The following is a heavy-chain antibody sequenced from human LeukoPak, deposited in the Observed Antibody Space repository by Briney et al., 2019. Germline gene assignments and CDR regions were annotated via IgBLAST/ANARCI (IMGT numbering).Heavy chain of an antibody. V-gene: IGHV3-30*04. CDR1: GFTFSGYA. CDR3: ARDHLRFLEWLSDLQDYYYYGMDV. D-gene: IGHD3-3*01. CDR2: ISYDGGNK. Sequence: GGSLRLSCAASGFTFSGYAMHWVRQAPGKGLEWVAVISYDGGNKYYADSVKGRFTISRDNSKNTLYLQMNSLRAEDTAVYYCARDHLRFLEWLSDLQDYYYYGMDVWGQGTTVTVSS. J-gene: IGHJ6*02.